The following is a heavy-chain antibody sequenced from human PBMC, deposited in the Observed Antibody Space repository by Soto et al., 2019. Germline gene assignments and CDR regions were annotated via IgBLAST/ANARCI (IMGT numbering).Heavy chain of an antibody. D-gene: IGHD3-22*01. V-gene: IGHV4-34*01. CDR3: ARGDTMIVVVITILYYYGMDV. Sequence: SETLSLTCAVYGGSFSGYYWSWIRQPPGKGLEWIGEINHSGSTNYNPSLKSRVTISVDTSKNQFSLKLSSVTAADTAVYYCARGDTMIVVVITILYYYGMDVWGQGTTVT. CDR1: GGSFSGYY. CDR2: INHSGST. J-gene: IGHJ6*02.